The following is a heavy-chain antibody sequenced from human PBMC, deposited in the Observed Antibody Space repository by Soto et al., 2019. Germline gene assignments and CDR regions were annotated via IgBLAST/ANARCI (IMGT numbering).Heavy chain of an antibody. J-gene: IGHJ6*03. V-gene: IGHV3-23*01. D-gene: IGHD2-2*01. CDR2: ISGSGGST. CDR1: GFTFSSYA. Sequence: GGSLRLSCAASGFTFSSYAMSWVRQAPGKGLEWVSAISGSGGSTYYADSVKGRFTISRDNAKNSLYLQMNSLRAEDTAVYYCARADVPAAIGYYYYYMDVWGKGTTVTVSS. CDR3: ARADVPAAIGYYYYYMDV.